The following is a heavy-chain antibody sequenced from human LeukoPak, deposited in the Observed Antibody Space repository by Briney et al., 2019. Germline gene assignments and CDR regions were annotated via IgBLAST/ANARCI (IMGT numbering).Heavy chain of an antibody. CDR3: AREGSTSGTNWFDP. Sequence: SETVSLTCAVSDYSITSDYYWGWIRQPPGKGLEWIGSIYHSGSTYYNPSLKSRVTISVDTSKNQFSLKLTSVTAADTAVYYCAREGSTSGTNWFDPWGQGTLVTVSS. V-gene: IGHV4-38-2*02. CDR2: IYHSGST. J-gene: IGHJ5*02. D-gene: IGHD3-10*01. CDR1: DYSITSDYY.